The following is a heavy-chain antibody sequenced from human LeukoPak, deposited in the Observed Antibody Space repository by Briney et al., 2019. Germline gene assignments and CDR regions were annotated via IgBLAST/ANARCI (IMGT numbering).Heavy chain of an antibody. CDR2: ISGSGGST. V-gene: IGHV3-23*01. CDR3: AKVPTYYYDSSGYLDY. D-gene: IGHD3-22*01. J-gene: IGHJ4*02. CDR1: GFTFSSYA. Sequence: GGSLRLSCAASGFTFSSYAMSWVRQAPGKGLEWVSAISGSGGSTYYADSVKGRFTISRVNSKNTLYLQMNSLRAEDTAVYYCAKVPTYYYDSSGYLDYWGQGTLVTVSS.